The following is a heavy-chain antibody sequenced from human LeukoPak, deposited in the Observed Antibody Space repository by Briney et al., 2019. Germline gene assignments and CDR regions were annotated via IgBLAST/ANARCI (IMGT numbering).Heavy chain of an antibody. D-gene: IGHD6-13*01. Sequence: PSGTLSLTCAVSGGSISSSNWWSWVRQPPGKGLEWIGEIYHSGSTNYNPSLKSRVTISVDTSKNQFSLKLSSVTAADTAVYYCARSTVAAAGQFDYWGQGTLVTVSS. CDR2: IYHSGST. CDR1: GGSISSSNW. V-gene: IGHV4-4*02. CDR3: ARSTVAAAGQFDY. J-gene: IGHJ4*02.